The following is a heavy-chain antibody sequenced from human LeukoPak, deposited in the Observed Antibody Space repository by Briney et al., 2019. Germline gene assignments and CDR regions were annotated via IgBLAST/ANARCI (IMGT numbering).Heavy chain of an antibody. D-gene: IGHD3-10*01. Sequence: SGTLSLTCAVSGGSISSSNWWSWVRQPPGKGLEWIGEIYHSGSTNYNPPLKSRVTISVDKSKNQFSLKLSSVTAADTAVYYCARGSGSYYYYYGMDVWGQGTTVTVSS. J-gene: IGHJ6*02. CDR2: IYHSGST. CDR1: GGSISSSNW. V-gene: IGHV4-4*02. CDR3: ARGSGSYYYYYGMDV.